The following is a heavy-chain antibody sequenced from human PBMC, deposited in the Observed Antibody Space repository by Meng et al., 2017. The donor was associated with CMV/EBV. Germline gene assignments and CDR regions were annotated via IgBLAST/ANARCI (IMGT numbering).Heavy chain of an antibody. CDR3: ATYSSTIPVGY. CDR2: INSDGSST. CDR1: GFTVTSNY. V-gene: IGHV3-74*01. D-gene: IGHD1-26*01. J-gene: IGHJ4*02. Sequence: GGSLRLSCAASGFTVTSNYMSWVRQAPGKGLVWVSRINSDGSSTSYADSVKGRFTISRDNAKNTLYLQMNSLRAEDTAVYYCATYSSTIPVGYWGQGTLVTVSS.